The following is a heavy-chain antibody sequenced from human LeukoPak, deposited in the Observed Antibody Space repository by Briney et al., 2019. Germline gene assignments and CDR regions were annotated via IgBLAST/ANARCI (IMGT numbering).Heavy chain of an antibody. CDR1: GYSFTSYW. Sequence: GESLKISCKGSGYSFTSYWIGWVRQMPGKGLEWMGIIYPGDSDTRYSPSFQGQVTISADKSISTAYLQWSSLKASDTAMYYCARLPDYYDSSGSYYFDYWGQGTLVTVSS. V-gene: IGHV5-51*01. J-gene: IGHJ4*02. CDR3: ARLPDYYDSSGSYYFDY. D-gene: IGHD3-22*01. CDR2: IYPGDSDT.